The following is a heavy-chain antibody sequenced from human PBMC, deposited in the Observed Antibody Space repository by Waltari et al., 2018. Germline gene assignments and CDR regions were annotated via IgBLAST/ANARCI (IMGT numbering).Heavy chain of an antibody. CDR1: GFTFSSYA. J-gene: IGHJ6*02. D-gene: IGHD6-13*01. Sequence: EVQLLESGGGLVQPGGSLRLSCAASGFTFSSYAMSWVRQAPGKGLEWVSAISGSGGSTYYADSVKGRFTISRDNSKNTLYLQMNSLRAEDTAVYYCAKPRRSAAGAYYYYGMDVWGQGTTVTVSS. CDR2: ISGSGGST. V-gene: IGHV3-23*01. CDR3: AKPRRSAAGAYYYYGMDV.